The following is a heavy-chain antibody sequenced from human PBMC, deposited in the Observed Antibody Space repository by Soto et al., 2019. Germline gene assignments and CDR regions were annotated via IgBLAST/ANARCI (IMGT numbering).Heavy chain of an antibody. D-gene: IGHD2-21*02. CDR3: AKASNLGLLSTAGGFDH. CDR1: GFRFSGYA. J-gene: IGHJ4*02. Sequence: EVQLLESGGGLVQPGGSLRLSCAASGFRFSGYAMGWVRQAPGKGLEWVSGIDGNGDSTYFADSVKGRFTISRDNSKSTLHLQMNSLRAEDTAVYFCAKASNLGLLSTAGGFDHWGQGTLVTVSS. CDR2: IDGNGDST. V-gene: IGHV3-23*01.